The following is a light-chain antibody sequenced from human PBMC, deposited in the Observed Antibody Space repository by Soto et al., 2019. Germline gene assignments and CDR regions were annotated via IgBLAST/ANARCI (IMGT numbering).Light chain of an antibody. J-gene: IGKJ1*01. Sequence: EIVLTQSPATLSLSPGERATLSCRASQSVSSYLAWYQQKPGQAPRLLIYDASNRATGIPARFSGSGSGTYFTLTISSLEPEDFAVYDCQQRSNWPQTFGQGTKVEIK. V-gene: IGKV3-11*01. CDR1: QSVSSY. CDR3: QQRSNWPQT. CDR2: DAS.